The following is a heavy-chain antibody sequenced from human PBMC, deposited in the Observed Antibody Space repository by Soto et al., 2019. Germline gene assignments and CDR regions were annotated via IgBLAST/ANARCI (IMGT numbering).Heavy chain of an antibody. CDR1: GFTFSSYS. V-gene: IGHV3-21*01. CDR3: ARDHIVVVPAAIPEDNYYYYGMGV. Sequence: GGSMRLSCAASGFTFSSYSMNWVRQAPGKGLERVSSISSSSSYIYYADSVKGRFTISSDNAKNSLYLQMNSLRGEDTAVYYCARDHIVVVPAAIPEDNYYYYGMGVWGQGTMGTVSS. D-gene: IGHD2-2*02. CDR2: ISSSSSYI. J-gene: IGHJ6*02.